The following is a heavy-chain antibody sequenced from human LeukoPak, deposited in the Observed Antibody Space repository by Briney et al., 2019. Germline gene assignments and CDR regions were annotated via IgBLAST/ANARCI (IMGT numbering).Heavy chain of an antibody. Sequence: PGGSLRLSCAASGLTFSSYWMSWVRLAPGKGLKWVANIKQDGSEKYYVDSVKGRFTISRDNAKNSLYLQMNSLRAEDTAVYYCARAAFDWLSYFDYWGQGTLVTVSS. CDR2: IKQDGSEK. J-gene: IGHJ4*02. D-gene: IGHD3-9*01. V-gene: IGHV3-7*04. CDR3: ARAAFDWLSYFDY. CDR1: GLTFSSYW.